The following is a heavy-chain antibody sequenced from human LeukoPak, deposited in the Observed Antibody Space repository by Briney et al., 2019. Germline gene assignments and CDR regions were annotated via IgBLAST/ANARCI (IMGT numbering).Heavy chain of an antibody. CDR3: AREGVTMVRGVINYFDY. V-gene: IGHV3-20*04. J-gene: IGHJ4*02. CDR2: INWNGGST. D-gene: IGHD3-10*01. CDR1: GFTFDDYG. Sequence: PGGSLRLSCAASGFTFDDYGMSWVRQAPGKGLEWASGINWNGGSTGYADSVKGRFTISRDNAKNSLYLQMNSLRAEDTALYYCAREGVTMVRGVINYFDYWGQGTLVTVSS.